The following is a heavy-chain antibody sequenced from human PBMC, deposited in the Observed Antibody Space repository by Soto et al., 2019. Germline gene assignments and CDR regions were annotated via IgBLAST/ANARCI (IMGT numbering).Heavy chain of an antibody. CDR1: GFTFSSYE. D-gene: IGHD2-2*01. CDR3: ARKDIVVVPAAIFSWFDP. CDR2: ISSSGSTI. J-gene: IGHJ5*02. V-gene: IGHV3-48*03. Sequence: GWLRRSGSASGFTFSSYEMNWVRQAPGKGLEWVSYISSSGSTIYYADSVKGRFTISRDNAKNSLYLQMTSLRAEDTAVYYCARKDIVVVPAAIFSWFDPWGQGTLVTVYS.